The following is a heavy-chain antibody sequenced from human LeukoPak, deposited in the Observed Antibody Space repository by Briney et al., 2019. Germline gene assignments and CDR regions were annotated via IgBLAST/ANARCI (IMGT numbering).Heavy chain of an antibody. D-gene: IGHD3-10*01. J-gene: IGHJ4*02. CDR1: GGSFSGYY. Sequence: SETLSLTCAVYGGSFSGYYWSWIRQPPGKGLEWIGEINHSGSTNYNPSLKSRVIISVDTSKNQFSLKLSSVTAADTAVYYCARSYGSGSYYNDYWGQGTLVTVSS. CDR2: INHSGST. V-gene: IGHV4-34*01. CDR3: ARSYGSGSYYNDY.